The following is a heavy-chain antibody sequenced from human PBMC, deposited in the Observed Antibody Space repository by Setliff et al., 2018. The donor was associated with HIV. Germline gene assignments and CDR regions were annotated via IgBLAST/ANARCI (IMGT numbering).Heavy chain of an antibody. CDR3: AREEYDRDF. D-gene: IGHD3-22*01. CDR2: IIPLLGTA. Sequence: SVKVSCKASGGSLRNYAISWVRQAPGQGLEWMGGIIPLLGTANYAQRFQGRVTIIADESTSTAYMELTSLRSEDTAVYYCAREEYDRDFWGQGTKGTVS. V-gene: IGHV1-69*13. J-gene: IGHJ3*01. CDR1: GGSLRNYA.